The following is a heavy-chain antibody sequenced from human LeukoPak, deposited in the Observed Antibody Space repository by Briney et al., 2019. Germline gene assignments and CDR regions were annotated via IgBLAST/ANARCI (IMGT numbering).Heavy chain of an antibody. J-gene: IGHJ4*02. D-gene: IGHD2-21*02. CDR3: AKDRNIVAVTAIDC. Sequence: GGSLRLSCAASGFTFSNYAMSWVRQAPGKGLEWVSSISGSGGSTYYAGSVKGRFTISRDNSKNTLFLQMNSLRAEDTAVYYCAKDRNIVAVTAIDCWGQGTLVTVSS. CDR1: GFTFSNYA. V-gene: IGHV3-23*01. CDR2: ISGSGGST.